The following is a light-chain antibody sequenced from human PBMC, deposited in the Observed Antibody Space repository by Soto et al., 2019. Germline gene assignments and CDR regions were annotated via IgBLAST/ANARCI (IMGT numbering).Light chain of an antibody. CDR1: QSISRQ. J-gene: IGKJ1*01. V-gene: IGKV1-5*03. Sequence: DIQMTQSPSTLSASVGDRVSITCRASQSISRQLAWYQQKPGKAPNLLIYQASNLETGVPSRFTGSGSGSEFALTISSTQPEDLAAYYCLQYRSYWTFGQGTKVEVK. CDR2: QAS. CDR3: LQYRSYWT.